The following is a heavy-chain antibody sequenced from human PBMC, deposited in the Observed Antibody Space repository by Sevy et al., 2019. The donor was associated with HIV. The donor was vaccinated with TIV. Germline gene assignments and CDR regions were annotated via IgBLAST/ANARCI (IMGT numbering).Heavy chain of an antibody. V-gene: IGHV3-11*01. CDR3: ASGLWWQPDAFDI. CDR2: ISSSGSTI. Sequence: GGSLRLSCAASGFTFSDYYMSWIRQAPGKGLEWVSYISSSGSTIYYADSVKGRFTISRDNAKNSLYLQMNSLRAEDTAVYYCASGLWWQPDAFDIWGQGTMVTVSS. D-gene: IGHD2-21*01. CDR1: GFTFSDYY. J-gene: IGHJ3*02.